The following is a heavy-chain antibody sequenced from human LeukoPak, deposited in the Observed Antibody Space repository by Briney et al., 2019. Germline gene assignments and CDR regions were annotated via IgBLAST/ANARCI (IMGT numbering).Heavy chain of an antibody. V-gene: IGHV4-39*01. Sequence: PSETLSLTCTVSGDSVSGSSYYWGWIRQPPGKGLEWIGSIYYSGTTSYNPSLKSRVTISVDTSKNQFSLMLTSVTASDTAVYFCGGAATGTVGWFDPWGQGTLVTVSS. CDR3: GGAATGTVGWFDP. CDR1: GDSVSGSSYY. D-gene: IGHD6-13*01. CDR2: IYYSGTT. J-gene: IGHJ5*02.